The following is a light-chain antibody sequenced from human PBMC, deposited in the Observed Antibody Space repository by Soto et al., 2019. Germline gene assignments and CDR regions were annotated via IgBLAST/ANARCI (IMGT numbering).Light chain of an antibody. J-gene: IGLJ2*01. Sequence: QSVLTQPPSVSAAPGQKVTISCSGSSSNIGNNYVSWYQQLPGTAPKLHIYDNKKRPSGIPDLFSGSKSCTSATLGITGLQTGDEADYYCGTWVSSLSANVVFGGGTKLTVL. V-gene: IGLV1-51*01. CDR1: SSNIGNNY. CDR3: GTWVSSLSANVV. CDR2: DNK.